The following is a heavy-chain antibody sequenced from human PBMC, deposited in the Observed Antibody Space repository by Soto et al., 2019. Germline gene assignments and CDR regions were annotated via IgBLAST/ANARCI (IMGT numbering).Heavy chain of an antibody. J-gene: IGHJ4*02. D-gene: IGHD4-17*01. V-gene: IGHV4-39*07. CDR3: ARRYGASFDY. Sequence: SETLSLTCSVSGGSISSSSYYWGWIRQPPGKGLAWIGNIFYSGSTYYNKSPKSRVTISVDTSKNQFSLKLSSVTAADTAVYYCARRYGASFDYWGQGTLVTVSS. CDR1: GGSISSSSYY. CDR2: IFYSGST.